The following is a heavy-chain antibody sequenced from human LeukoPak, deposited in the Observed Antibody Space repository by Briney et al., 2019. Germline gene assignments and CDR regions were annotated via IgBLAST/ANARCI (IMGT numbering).Heavy chain of an antibody. D-gene: IGHD2-15*01. CDR3: ARHPFATPFDY. CDR1: GGSISNYY. V-gene: IGHV4-59*08. Sequence: PSETLSLTCAVYGGSISNYYWSWIRQPPGKGLEWIGYMYHTGHTMYNSSLKSRVTMSLDTSKNHFSLRLSSVTAADTAVYYCARHPFATPFDYWGPGTLVTVSS. CDR2: MYHTGHT. J-gene: IGHJ4*02.